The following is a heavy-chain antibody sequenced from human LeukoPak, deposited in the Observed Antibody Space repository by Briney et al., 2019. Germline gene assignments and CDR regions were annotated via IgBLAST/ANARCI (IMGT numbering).Heavy chain of an antibody. Sequence: GGSLRLSCAASGFTFSSYGMHWVRQAPGKGLEWVAVISYDGSNKYYADSVKGRFTISRDNSKNTLYLQMNSLRAEDTAVYYCATWGYSSSWPRAFDIWGQGTMVTASS. D-gene: IGHD6-13*01. J-gene: IGHJ3*02. CDR1: GFTFSSYG. CDR2: ISYDGSNK. CDR3: ATWGYSSSWPRAFDI. V-gene: IGHV3-30*03.